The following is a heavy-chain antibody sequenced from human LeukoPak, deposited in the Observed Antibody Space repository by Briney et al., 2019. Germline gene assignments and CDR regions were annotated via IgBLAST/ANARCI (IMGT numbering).Heavy chain of an antibody. D-gene: IGHD2-15*01. Sequence: GGSLRLSCAASGFTFSSYAMHWVRQAPGKGLEYVSAISSNGGSTYYTNSVKGRFTISRDNSKNTLYLQMGSLRAEDMAVYYCARTPEFCSGGSCYSEGYFDYWGQGTLVTLSS. CDR2: ISSNGGST. V-gene: IGHV3-64*01. CDR1: GFTFSSYA. CDR3: ARTPEFCSGGSCYSEGYFDY. J-gene: IGHJ4*02.